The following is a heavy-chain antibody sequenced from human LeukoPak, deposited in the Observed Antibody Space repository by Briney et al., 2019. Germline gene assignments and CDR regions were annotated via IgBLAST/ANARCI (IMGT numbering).Heavy chain of an antibody. CDR2: IYTSGST. CDR1: DGAIRSYY. D-gene: IGHD1-26*01. CDR3: AXXXXXSXXXDX. Sequence: SKTLSLTCTVSDGAIRSYYWSWIRRPAGXGLEGIGRIYTSGSTTYKPSLNSPVTMSVATSKNDFSPKLSSVTAAHTATYFPAXXXXXSXXXDXXXQGXLVT. J-gene: IGHJ4*02. V-gene: IGHV4-4*07.